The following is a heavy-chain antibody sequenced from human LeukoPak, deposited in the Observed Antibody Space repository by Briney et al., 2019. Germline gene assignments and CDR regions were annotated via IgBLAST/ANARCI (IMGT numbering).Heavy chain of an antibody. CDR3: ARDPRIDAFDI. Sequence: VASVKDSCKASGYTFAGYYMHWVRQAPGQGLEWMGWINPNSGGTNYAQKFQGRVTMTSDTSISTAYMELSRLRSDDTAVYYCARDPRIDAFDIWGQGTMVTVSS. J-gene: IGHJ3*02. V-gene: IGHV1-2*02. CDR1: GYTFAGYY. CDR2: INPNSGGT.